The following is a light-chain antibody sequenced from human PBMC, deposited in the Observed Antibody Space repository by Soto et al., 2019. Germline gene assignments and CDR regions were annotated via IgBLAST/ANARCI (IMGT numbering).Light chain of an antibody. CDR2: DVS. V-gene: IGKV1-13*02. Sequence: AIQLTQSPSSLSATVGDTVTITCRASRGIGNSVAWYQQKPGSPPRLLISDVSTLETGVPSRFSGSESVTSFTLTISSLQPEDFGTYYCQQFTTYPLIFGGGTKLEI. J-gene: IGKJ4*01. CDR1: RGIGNS. CDR3: QQFTTYPLI.